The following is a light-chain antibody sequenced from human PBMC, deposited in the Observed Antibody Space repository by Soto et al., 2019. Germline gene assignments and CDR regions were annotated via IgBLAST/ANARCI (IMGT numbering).Light chain of an antibody. Sequence: AIQLTQSPSSLSASVGDRVTITCRASQGISSALAWYQQKPGKAPKLLIYDASSLESGVPSRFSGSGSVTDFTLTISSLQPEDFATYYCQQFNSYFTFGQGTRLEIK. CDR1: QGISSA. V-gene: IGKV1-13*02. CDR2: DAS. CDR3: QQFNSYFT. J-gene: IGKJ5*01.